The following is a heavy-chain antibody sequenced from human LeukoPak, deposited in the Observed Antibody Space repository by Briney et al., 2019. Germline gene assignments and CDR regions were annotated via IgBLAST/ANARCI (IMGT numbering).Heavy chain of an antibody. Sequence: PGGSLRLSCAASGFIVSSNYMNWVRQAPGKGLEWIAVLYSGGSAYYADSVKGRFTISRDNSKNTLYLQIYSLRAEDTASYYYARDSESETGWYYYGMDVWGQGTTVTVSS. CDR3: ARDSESETGWYYYGMDV. J-gene: IGHJ6*02. D-gene: IGHD1-1*01. CDR1: GFIVSSNY. CDR2: LYSGGSA. V-gene: IGHV3-53*01.